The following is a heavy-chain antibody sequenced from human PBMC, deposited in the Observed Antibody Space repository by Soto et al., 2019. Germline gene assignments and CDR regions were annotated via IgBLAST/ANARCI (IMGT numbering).Heavy chain of an antibody. CDR3: ATGGGRFNYGMDV. J-gene: IGHJ6*02. CDR1: GGSIRSYY. D-gene: IGHD3-10*01. V-gene: IGHV4-59*01. Sequence: SETLSLTCTVSGGSIRSYYWSWIRQPPGKRLEWIGYIYYSGSTNYNPSLKSRVTISVDTSKNQPSLKLSSVTAADTAVYYCATGGGRFNYGMDVWGQGTTVTVSS. CDR2: IYYSGST.